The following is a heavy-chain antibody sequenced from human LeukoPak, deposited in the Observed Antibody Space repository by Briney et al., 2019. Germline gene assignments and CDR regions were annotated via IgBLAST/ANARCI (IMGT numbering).Heavy chain of an antibody. J-gene: IGHJ4*02. CDR1: GFTFSNYV. Sequence: GGSLRLSCAASGFTFSNYVMSWVRQAPGKGLECVSSISGSTVTSYYADSVKGRFTISRDNSKNTLYLQMNSLRVEDTAVYYCARDLEYGSSSGLGIWGQGTLVTVSS. V-gene: IGHV3-23*01. CDR3: ARDLEYGSSSGLGI. CDR2: ISGSTVTS. D-gene: IGHD6-6*01.